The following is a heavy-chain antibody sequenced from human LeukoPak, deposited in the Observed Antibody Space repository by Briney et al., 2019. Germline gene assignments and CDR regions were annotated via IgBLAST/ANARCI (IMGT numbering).Heavy chain of an antibody. CDR3: ARVRDGPRGTHFDF. J-gene: IGHJ4*02. V-gene: IGHV4-59*01. CDR2: IYYTGGT. D-gene: IGHD3-10*01. CDR1: GDSTNAYY. Sequence: SVTLSLTCTVSGDSTNAYYWGWIRQSPGKGLQYIGYIYYTGGTHYSPSLHSRVTMSIDTSKNQFSLKLHSVTAADTAMYYCARVRDGPRGTHFDFWGQGTLVTVSS.